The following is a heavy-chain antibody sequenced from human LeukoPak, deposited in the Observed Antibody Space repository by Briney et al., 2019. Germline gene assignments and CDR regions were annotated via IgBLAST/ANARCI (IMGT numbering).Heavy chain of an antibody. Sequence: PGGSLRLSCAASGFLFNSYGMSWVRQAPGKGLEWVAVISYDGSNKYYADSVKGRFTISRDNSKNTLYLQMNSLRAEDTAVYYCARDQVEWAFGELSAGFDYWGQGTLVTVSS. J-gene: IGHJ4*02. D-gene: IGHD3-10*01. CDR1: GFLFNSYG. CDR3: ARDQVEWAFGELSAGFDY. V-gene: IGHV3-30*03. CDR2: ISYDGSNK.